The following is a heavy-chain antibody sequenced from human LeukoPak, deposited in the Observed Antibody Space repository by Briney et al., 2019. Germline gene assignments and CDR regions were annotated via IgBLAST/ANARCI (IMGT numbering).Heavy chain of an antibody. Sequence: GGSLRLSCAASGFTFSDYGMAWVRPVPGKGLEWVSAISGSGHSTYYTDSVKGRFTISRDNFKNTLSLQMSSLTAEDTAVYYCAKESGATWNIDSWGQGTLVTVSS. J-gene: IGHJ4*02. D-gene: IGHD1/OR15-1a*01. V-gene: IGHV3-23*01. CDR3: AKESGATWNIDS. CDR1: GFTFSDYG. CDR2: ISGSGHST.